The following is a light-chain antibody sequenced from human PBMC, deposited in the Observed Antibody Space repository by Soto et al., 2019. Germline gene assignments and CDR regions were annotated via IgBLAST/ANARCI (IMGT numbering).Light chain of an antibody. J-gene: IGKJ2*01. V-gene: IGKV3-15*01. CDR2: GAS. CDR3: QHYNNWPFT. Sequence: EIVLTQSPGTLSLSPGERATLSCRASQSVSSSYLAWYQQKPGQAPRLLIYGASARATGIPARFSGSGSGTEFTLTISNLQSEDFAVYYCQHYNNWPFTFGQGTKVDIK. CDR1: QSVSSSY.